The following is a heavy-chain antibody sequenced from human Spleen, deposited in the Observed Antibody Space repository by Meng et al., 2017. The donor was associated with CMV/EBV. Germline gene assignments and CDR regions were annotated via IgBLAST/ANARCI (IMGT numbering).Heavy chain of an antibody. V-gene: IGHV4-59*01. D-gene: IGHD4-23*01. CDR1: GVSISRYY. J-gene: IGHJ5*02. CDR3: ARDGAIPVGWFDP. Sequence: GSLRLSCSVSGVSISRYYWNWIRQPPGKGLEWIGYIHYSGTTNYNPSLKSRVTMSVDTSKNQFSLKLSSVTAADTAVYYCARDGAIPVGWFDPWGQGTLVTVSS. CDR2: IHYSGTT.